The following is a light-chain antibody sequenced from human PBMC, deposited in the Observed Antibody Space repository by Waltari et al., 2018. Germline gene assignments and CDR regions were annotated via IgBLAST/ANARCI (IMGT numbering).Light chain of an antibody. Sequence: EIVLTQSPATRHLSPVERATLPCRASQSISSYLAWYQQKPGQAPRLLIYDASNRATGIPARFSGSGSGTDFTLSISSLEPEDFAVYYCQQRSKWPPSITFGQGTRLEIK. CDR2: DAS. CDR1: QSISSY. CDR3: QQRSKWPPSIT. J-gene: IGKJ5*01. V-gene: IGKV3-11*01.